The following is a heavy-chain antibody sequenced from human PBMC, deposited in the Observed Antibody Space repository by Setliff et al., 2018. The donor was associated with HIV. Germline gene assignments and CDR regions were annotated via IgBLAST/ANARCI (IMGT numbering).Heavy chain of an antibody. CDR3: VRYIGAAAGYIDH. Sequence: LGESLKISCKGSGYSFTRYWIGWVRQMPGKGLEWVGFIYPGDSDTRYSPSFRGQVTISADKSTTTAYLDWASLKASDTAMYYCVRYIGAAAGYIDHWGQGTLVTVSS. D-gene: IGHD6-25*01. J-gene: IGHJ4*02. CDR2: IYPGDSDT. CDR1: GYSFTRYW. V-gene: IGHV5-51*01.